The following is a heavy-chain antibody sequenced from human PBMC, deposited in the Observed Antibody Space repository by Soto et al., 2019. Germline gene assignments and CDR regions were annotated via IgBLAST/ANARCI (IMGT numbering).Heavy chain of an antibody. CDR3: AREEERYYDFRNGPNFPFDP. J-gene: IGHJ5*02. CDR1: GYTFTSYG. CDR2: ISAYNGNT. Sequence: ASVKVSCKASGYTFTSYGISWVRQAPGQGLEWMGWISAYNGNTNYAQKLQGRVTMTTDTSTSTAYMELRSLRSDDTAVYYCAREEERYYDFRNGPNFPFDPWGQVTLLTISS. V-gene: IGHV1-18*01. D-gene: IGHD3-3*01.